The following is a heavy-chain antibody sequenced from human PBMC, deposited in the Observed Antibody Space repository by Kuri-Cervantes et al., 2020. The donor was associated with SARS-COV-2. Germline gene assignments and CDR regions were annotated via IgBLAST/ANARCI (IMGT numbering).Heavy chain of an antibody. D-gene: IGHD2-2*02. CDR3: TREPTYTFDL. Sequence: GSLRLSCVVSGGALITYNWWTWVRQPPGKGLQWMGDIFHDGSNKFHTSLSLRGRVTMSMDKSKNQLSLNLTSVTAADTAVYYCTREPTYTFDLWGQGTLVTVSS. CDR2: IFHDGSN. J-gene: IGHJ3*01. V-gene: IGHV4-4*02. CDR1: GGALITYNW.